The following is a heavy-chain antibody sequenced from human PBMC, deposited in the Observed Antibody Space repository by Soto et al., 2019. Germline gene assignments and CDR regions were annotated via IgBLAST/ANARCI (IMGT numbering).Heavy chain of an antibody. CDR2: ISAYNGNT. Sequence: ASVKVSCKASGYTFTSYGISWVRQAPGQGLEWMGWISAYNGNTNYAQKLQGRVTMTTDTSTSTAYMELRSLRSDDTAVYYCARFITIFGVVISPYYYYGMDVWGQGTTVTVSS. V-gene: IGHV1-18*01. J-gene: IGHJ6*02. CDR1: GYTFTSYG. D-gene: IGHD3-3*01. CDR3: ARFITIFGVVISPYYYYGMDV.